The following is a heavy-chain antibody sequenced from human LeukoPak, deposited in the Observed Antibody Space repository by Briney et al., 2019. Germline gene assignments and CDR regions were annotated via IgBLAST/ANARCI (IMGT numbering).Heavy chain of an antibody. CDR3: AKQYYYDSSGYYPESYYFDY. CDR2: ISGSGGST. Sequence: GGSLRLSCAASGFTFSSYAMSWVRQAPGKGLEWVSAISGSGGSTYYADSVKGRFTISRDNSKNTLYLQMNSLRAEDTAVYYCAKQYYYDSSGYYPESYYFDYWGQGTLVTVSS. CDR1: GFTFSSYA. D-gene: IGHD3-22*01. V-gene: IGHV3-23*01. J-gene: IGHJ4*02.